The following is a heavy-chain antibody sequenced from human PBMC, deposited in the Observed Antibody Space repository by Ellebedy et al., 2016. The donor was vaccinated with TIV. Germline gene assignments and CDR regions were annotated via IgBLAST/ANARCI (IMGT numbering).Heavy chain of an antibody. V-gene: IGHV4-39*01. Sequence: MPSETLSLTCTVSGDSISSSSYYWGWIRQLPGKGLEWIGSIYYSWSTYYNPSLNSRVTISVDTSKKQFSLKLSSVTAADTAVYYCARHWGTGYSYYFDYWGQGILVAVSS. CDR2: IYYSWST. D-gene: IGHD3/OR15-3a*01. J-gene: IGHJ4*02. CDR3: ARHWGTGYSYYFDY. CDR1: GDSISSSSYY.